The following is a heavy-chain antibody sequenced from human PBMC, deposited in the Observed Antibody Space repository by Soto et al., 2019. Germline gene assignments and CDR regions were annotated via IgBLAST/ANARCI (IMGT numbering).Heavy chain of an antibody. Sequence: PGGSLRLSCAASGFTFDDYAMHWVRQAPGKGLEWVSGISWNSGSIGYADSVKGRFTISRDNAKNSLYLQMNSLRAEDTALYYCAKDESINWYSGHFRHWGQGTLVTVSS. V-gene: IGHV3-9*01. D-gene: IGHD6-13*01. CDR3: AKDESINWYSGHFRH. J-gene: IGHJ1*01. CDR2: ISWNSGSI. CDR1: GFTFDDYA.